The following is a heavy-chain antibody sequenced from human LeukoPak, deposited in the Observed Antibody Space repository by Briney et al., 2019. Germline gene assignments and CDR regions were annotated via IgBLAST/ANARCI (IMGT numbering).Heavy chain of an antibody. CDR2: VSGSGVNT. V-gene: IGHV3-23*01. Sequence: PGGSLRLSCAASGFTFSSYAMSWVRQAPGKGLEWVSAVSGSGVNTYYADSVQGRFTISRDNSKNTVYLQMNSLRGEDTAVYYCAKSKGAMVREIIIAPFDYWGQGTLVTVSS. J-gene: IGHJ4*02. D-gene: IGHD3-10*01. CDR1: GFTFSSYA. CDR3: AKSKGAMVREIIIAPFDY.